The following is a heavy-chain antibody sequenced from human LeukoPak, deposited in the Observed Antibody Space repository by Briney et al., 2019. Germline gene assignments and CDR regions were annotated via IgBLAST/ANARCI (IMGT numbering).Heavy chain of an antibody. J-gene: IGHJ5*02. CDR2: ISAYNGNT. Sequence: GASVKVSCKASGYTFTSYGISWVRQAPGQGLERMGWISAYNGNTNYARKLQGRVTMTTDTSTSTAYMELRSLRSDDTAVYYCARDFGTTVTTVWFDPWGQGTLVTVSS. D-gene: IGHD4-17*01. CDR3: ARDFGTTVTTVWFDP. CDR1: GYTFTSYG. V-gene: IGHV1-18*01.